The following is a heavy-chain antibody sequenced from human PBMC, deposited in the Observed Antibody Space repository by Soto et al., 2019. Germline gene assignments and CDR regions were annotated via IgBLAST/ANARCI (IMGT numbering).Heavy chain of an antibody. CDR2: IRSKAYGGTT. J-gene: IGHJ6*02. V-gene: IGHV3-49*04. Sequence: GSLLLSCTSSVFTFGDYAMSWVGQAPGKGLEWVAFIRSKAYGGTTEYAASVKGRFTISRDDSKSIAYLQMNSLKTEDTAVYYCTRESGYDFWSGYSDYYGMDVWGQGTTVTVSS. CDR1: VFTFGDYA. CDR3: TRESGYDFWSGYSDYYGMDV. D-gene: IGHD3-3*01.